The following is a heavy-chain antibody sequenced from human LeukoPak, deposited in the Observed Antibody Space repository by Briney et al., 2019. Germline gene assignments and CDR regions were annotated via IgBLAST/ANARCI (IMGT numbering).Heavy chain of an antibody. V-gene: IGHV4-61*02. CDR2: IYTSGST. D-gene: IGHD1-26*01. Sequence: SETLSLTCTVSGGSISSGSYYWSWIRQPAGKGLEWIGRIYTSGSTNYNPSLKSRVTISVDTSKNQFSLKLSSVTAADTAVYFWAREGPWAREAFDIWGQGTMVTVSS. CDR3: AREGPWAREAFDI. CDR1: GGSISSGSYY. J-gene: IGHJ3*02.